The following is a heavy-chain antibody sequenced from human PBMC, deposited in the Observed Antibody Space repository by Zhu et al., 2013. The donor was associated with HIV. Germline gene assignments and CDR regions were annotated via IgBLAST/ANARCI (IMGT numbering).Heavy chain of an antibody. Sequence: QVQLVQSGAEVKKPGASVKISCKTSGYTFFAYFMHWVRQAPGQGLEWMGIINPSGGSTNYAQKFQGRVSMTRDTSTSTVYMEVRSLRSEDTAVYYCARDLPMVRGNLDYWGQGTLVTVS. D-gene: IGHD3-10*01. CDR1: GYTFFAYF. V-gene: IGHV1-46*01. J-gene: IGHJ4*02. CDR2: INPSGGST. CDR3: ARDLPMVRGNLDY.